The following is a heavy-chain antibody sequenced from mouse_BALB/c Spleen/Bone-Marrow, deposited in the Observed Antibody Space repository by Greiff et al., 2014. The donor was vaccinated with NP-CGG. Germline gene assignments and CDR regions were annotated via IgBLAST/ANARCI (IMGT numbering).Heavy chain of an antibody. Sequence: VKLVESGPGLVAPSQSLSITCTVSGFSLTSYGVHWVRQPPGKGLGWLGVIWAGGSTNYNSALMSRLSISKDNSKSQVFLKMNSLQTDDTAMYYCARAQLGCFAYWGQGTLVTVSA. CDR3: ARAQLGCFAY. J-gene: IGHJ3*01. CDR2: IWAGGST. D-gene: IGHD4-1*02. CDR1: GFSLTSYG. V-gene: IGHV2-9*02.